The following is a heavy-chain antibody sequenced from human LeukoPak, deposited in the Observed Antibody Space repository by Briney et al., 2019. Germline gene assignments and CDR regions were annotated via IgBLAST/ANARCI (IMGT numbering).Heavy chain of an antibody. J-gene: IGHJ5*02. Sequence: ASVKVSCKVSGYTLTELSMHWVRQAPGKGLEWMGGFDPEDGETIYAQKFQGRVTMTEDTSTDTAYMELSSLRSEDTAVYYCATGEYYGSGSYEAPWGQGTLVTVSS. V-gene: IGHV1-24*01. CDR2: FDPEDGET. CDR3: ATGEYYGSGSYEAP. D-gene: IGHD3-10*01. CDR1: GYTLTELS.